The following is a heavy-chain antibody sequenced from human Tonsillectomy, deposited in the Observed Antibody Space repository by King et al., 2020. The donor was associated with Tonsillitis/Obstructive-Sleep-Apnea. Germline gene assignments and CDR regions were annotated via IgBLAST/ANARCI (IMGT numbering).Heavy chain of an antibody. Sequence: VQLVESGGGLVQPGGSLRLSCAASGFTFSSYWMHWVRQAPGKGLVWVARINSDGSSTSYADSVKGRFTISRDNAKNTLYLQMNSLRAEDTAVYYCARAGRSSWFERFDYWGQGALVTVSS. CDR3: ARAGRSSWFERFDY. D-gene: IGHD6-13*01. V-gene: IGHV3-74*01. CDR1: GFTFSSYW. J-gene: IGHJ4*02. CDR2: INSDGSST.